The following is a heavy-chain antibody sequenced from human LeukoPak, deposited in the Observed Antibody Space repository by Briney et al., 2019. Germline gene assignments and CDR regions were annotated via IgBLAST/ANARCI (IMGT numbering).Heavy chain of an antibody. J-gene: IGHJ4*02. Sequence: PSETLSLTCAVYGGSFSGYYWSWIRQPPGKGLEWIGEINHSGSTNYNPSLKSRVTVSVDTSKNQFSLKLTSVTAADTAVYYCARGYYGAVTFDYWGQGTLVTVSS. CDR3: ARGYYGAVTFDY. D-gene: IGHD3-3*01. CDR1: GGSFSGYY. CDR2: INHSGST. V-gene: IGHV4-34*01.